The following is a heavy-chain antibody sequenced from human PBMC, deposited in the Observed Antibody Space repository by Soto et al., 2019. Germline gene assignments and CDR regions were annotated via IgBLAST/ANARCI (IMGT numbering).Heavy chain of an antibody. V-gene: IGHV4-59*01. CDR2: IYYSGST. J-gene: IGHJ6*02. CDR1: GGSISSYY. Sequence: PSETLSLTCTVSGGSISSYYWSWIRQPPGKGLEWIGYIYYSGSTNYNPSLKSRVTISVDTSKNQFSLKLSSVTAADTAVYYCARDIGLEYSWNYYGMDVWGQGTKVTVSS. D-gene: IGHD6-6*01. CDR3: ARDIGLEYSWNYYGMDV.